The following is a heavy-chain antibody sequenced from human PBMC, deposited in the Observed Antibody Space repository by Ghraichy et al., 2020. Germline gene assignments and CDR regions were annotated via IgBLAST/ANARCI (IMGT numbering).Heavy chain of an antibody. CDR3: AKEDGFLVDV. CDR1: GFTFSIYS. J-gene: IGHJ6*02. CDR2: ISSSGTYK. Sequence: GGSLRLSCAASGFTFSIYSMNWVRQAPGKGLEWVSYISSSGTYKSYADSVKGRFTISRDNAKNSLYLQVNSLRAEDTAVYFCAKEDGFLVDVWGQGTAVTFAS. D-gene: IGHD3-3*01. V-gene: IGHV3-21*01.